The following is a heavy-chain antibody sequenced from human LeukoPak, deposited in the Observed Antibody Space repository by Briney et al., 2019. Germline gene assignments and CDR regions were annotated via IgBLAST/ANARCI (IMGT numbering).Heavy chain of an antibody. V-gene: IGHV3-9*01. CDR1: GFTFDDYA. CDR2: ISWNSGSI. Sequence: GRSLRLSCAASGFTFDDYAMHWVRQAPGKGLEWVSGISWNSGSIGYADSVKGRFTISRDNAKNSLYLQMNSLRAEDTAVYYCARDPHDYGDYVGFDPWGQGTLVTVSS. J-gene: IGHJ5*02. CDR3: ARDPHDYGDYVGFDP. D-gene: IGHD4-17*01.